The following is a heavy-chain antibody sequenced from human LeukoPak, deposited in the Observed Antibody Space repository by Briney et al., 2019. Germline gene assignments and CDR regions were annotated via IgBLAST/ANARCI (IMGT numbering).Heavy chain of an antibody. CDR1: GYTFTGYY. CDR2: ISPDSGAT. V-gene: IGHV1-2*02. Sequence: ASVKVSCKASGYTFTGYYMHLVRQAPGQGLEWMGWISPDSGATNYAQKFQGRVTMTRDTSISTAYMELSSLRSDDTAAYFCVREGYSTSSGPLDYWGQGTLVTVSS. CDR3: VREGYSTSSGPLDY. J-gene: IGHJ4*02. D-gene: IGHD6-6*01.